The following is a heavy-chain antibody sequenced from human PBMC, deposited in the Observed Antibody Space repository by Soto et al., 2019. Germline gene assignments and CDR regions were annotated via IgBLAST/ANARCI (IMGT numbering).Heavy chain of an antibody. CDR2: ISYDGSNK. CDR3: AKAPISEWLLYVDYYGMDV. V-gene: IGHV3-30*18. Sequence: GGSLRLSCAASGFTFSSYGMHWVRQAPGKGLEWVAVISYDGSNKYYADSVKGRFTISRDNSKNTLYLQMNSLRAEDTAVYYCAKAPISEWLLYVDYYGMDVWGQGTTVTVSS. CDR1: GFTFSSYG. J-gene: IGHJ6*02. D-gene: IGHD3-3*01.